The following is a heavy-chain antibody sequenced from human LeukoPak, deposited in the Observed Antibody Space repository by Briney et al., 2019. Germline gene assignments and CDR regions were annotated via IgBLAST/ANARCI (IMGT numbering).Heavy chain of an antibody. Sequence: GGSLRLSCAASGFTFSSYAMSWVRQAPGKGLEWVSAISGSGGSAYYADSVKGRFAISRDNSKNTLYLQMNSLRAEDTAVYYCAKDPRGTFYYYGMDVWGQGTTVTVSS. CDR3: AKDPRGTFYYYGMDV. V-gene: IGHV3-23*01. J-gene: IGHJ6*02. CDR1: GFTFSSYA. D-gene: IGHD3-16*01. CDR2: ISGSGGSA.